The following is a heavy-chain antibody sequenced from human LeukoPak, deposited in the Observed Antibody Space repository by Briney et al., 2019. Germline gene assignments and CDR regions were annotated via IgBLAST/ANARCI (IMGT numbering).Heavy chain of an antibody. V-gene: IGHV4-30-2*01. Sequence: SETLSLTCTVSGGSISSGGYYWSWIRQPPGKGLEWIGYIYHSGSTYYNPSLKSRVTISVDKSKNQFSLKLSSVTAADTAVYYCARGVLVVGATNYYYYGMDVWGQGTTVTVSS. J-gene: IGHJ6*02. CDR1: GGSISSGGYY. CDR2: IYHSGST. CDR3: ARGVLVVGATNYYYYGMDV. D-gene: IGHD1-26*01.